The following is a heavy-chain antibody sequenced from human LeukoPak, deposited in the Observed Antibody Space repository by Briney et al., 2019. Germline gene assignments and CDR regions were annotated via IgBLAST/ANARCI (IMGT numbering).Heavy chain of an antibody. D-gene: IGHD6-13*01. CDR1: GGSISSYY. CDR3: ARTIGIAAARVYYYYMDV. V-gene: IGHV4-4*07. CDR2: IYTSGST. Sequence: SETLSLTCTVSGGSISSYYWSWIRQPAGKGLEWIGRIYTSGSTNYNPSLKSRVTMSVDTSKNQFSLKLSSVTAADTAVYYCARTIGIAAARVYYYYMDVWGKGTTVTVSS. J-gene: IGHJ6*03.